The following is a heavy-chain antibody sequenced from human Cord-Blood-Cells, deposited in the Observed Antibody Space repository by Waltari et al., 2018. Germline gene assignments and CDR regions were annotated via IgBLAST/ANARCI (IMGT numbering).Heavy chain of an antibody. V-gene: IGHV4-30-4*08. J-gene: IGHJ4*02. CDR1: GGSISSGDYY. D-gene: IGHD2-21*01. CDR3: ARVPMGGDQDY. Sequence: QVQLQESGPGLVKPSQTLSLTCTVSGGSISSGDYYWSWIRQPPGKGLEWIGYIDYSGSTYYNPALKGRVTISVDTAKNQFSRKLSSVTAADTAVYYCARVPMGGDQDYWGQGTLVTVSS. CDR2: IDYSGST.